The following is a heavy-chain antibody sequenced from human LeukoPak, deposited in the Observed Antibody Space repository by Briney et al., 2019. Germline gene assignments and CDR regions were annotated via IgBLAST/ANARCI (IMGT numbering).Heavy chain of an antibody. CDR2: IDPSDSYT. J-gene: IGHJ6*04. Sequence: GESLKISCKGSGYSFTSYWISWVRPMPGKGLGWMGRIDPSDSYTNYSPSFQGHVTISADKSISTAYLQWSSLKASDTAMYYCARQTVTTDGMDVGGKGTTVTVSS. CDR1: GYSFTSYW. V-gene: IGHV5-10-1*01. D-gene: IGHD4-17*01. CDR3: ARQTVTTDGMDV.